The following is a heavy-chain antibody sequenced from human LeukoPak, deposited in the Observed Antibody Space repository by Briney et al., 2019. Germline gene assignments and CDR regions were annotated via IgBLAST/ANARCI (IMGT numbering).Heavy chain of an antibody. CDR2: IIPILGIA. J-gene: IGHJ4*02. CDR1: GGTFSSYA. V-gene: IGHV1-69*04. D-gene: IGHD4-11*01. CDR3: VRGTTVTTNDY. Sequence: GASVKVSCKASGGTFSSYAISWVRQAPGQGLEWMGRIIPILGIANYAQKFQGRVTITADKSTSTAYMELSSLRSEDTAVYYCVRGTTVTTNDYWGQGTLVTVSS.